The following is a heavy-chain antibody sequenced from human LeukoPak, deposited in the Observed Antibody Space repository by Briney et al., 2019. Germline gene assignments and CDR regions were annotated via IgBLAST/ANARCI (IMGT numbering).Heavy chain of an antibody. J-gene: IGHJ5*02. CDR2: IIPILGIA. D-gene: IGHD2-2*01. CDR1: GGTFSSYA. V-gene: IGHV1-69*04. CDR3: ARGTSTLGKNWFDP. Sequence: ASVKVSCKASGGTFSSYAISWVRQAPGQGLEWMGRIIPILGIANYAQKFQGRVTITADKSTSTAYMELSSLRSENTAVYYCARGTSTLGKNWFDPWGQGTLVTVSS.